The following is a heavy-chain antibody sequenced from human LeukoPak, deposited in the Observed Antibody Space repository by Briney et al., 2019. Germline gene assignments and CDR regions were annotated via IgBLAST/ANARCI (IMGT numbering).Heavy chain of an antibody. Sequence: SVKVSCKASGGTFSSYAISWVRQAPGQGREGMGRIIPIFGTANYAQEFQGRVTITTDESTSTAYMELSSLRSEDTDVYYCARDRYDSSGYYKDWGQGTLVTVSS. J-gene: IGHJ4*02. CDR3: ARDRYDSSGYYKD. CDR1: GGTFSSYA. CDR2: IIPIFGTA. V-gene: IGHV1-69*05. D-gene: IGHD3-22*01.